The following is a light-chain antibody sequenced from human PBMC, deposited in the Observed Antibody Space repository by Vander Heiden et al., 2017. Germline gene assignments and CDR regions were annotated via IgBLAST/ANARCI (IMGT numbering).Light chain of an antibody. CDR2: EVN. Sequence: QSALTQPRSASGSPGQSVTISCTGTSSAVVDFNYVSWYQLHPGKVPKLMIYEVNNRPSGVPDRFSVSKSGNTASLTVSGLQAEDEADYYCSSYAGSSYFGVLFGGGTKLTVL. CDR1: SSAVVDFNY. CDR3: SSYAGSSYFGVL. V-gene: IGLV2-8*01. J-gene: IGLJ2*01.